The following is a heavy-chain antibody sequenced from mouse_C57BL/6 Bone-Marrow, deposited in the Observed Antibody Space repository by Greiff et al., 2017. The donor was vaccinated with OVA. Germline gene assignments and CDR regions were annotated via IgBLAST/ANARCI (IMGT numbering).Heavy chain of an antibody. CDR3: ARNYYGSSSYAMDY. CDR1: GFTFSSYA. CDR2: ISDGGSYT. J-gene: IGHJ4*01. Sequence: DVQLQESGGGLVKPGGSLKLSCAASGFTFSSYAMSWVRQTPEKRLEWVATISDGGSYTYYPDNVKGRFTISRDNAKNNLYLQMSHLKSEDTAMYYCARNYYGSSSYAMDYWGQGTSVTVSS. D-gene: IGHD1-1*01. V-gene: IGHV5-4*01.